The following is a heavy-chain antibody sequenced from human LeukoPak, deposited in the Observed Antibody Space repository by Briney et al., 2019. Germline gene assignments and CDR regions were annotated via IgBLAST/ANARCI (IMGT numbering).Heavy chain of an antibody. CDR2: IYYSGST. D-gene: IGHD2-2*01. V-gene: IGHV4-59*08. CDR3: ARSTMGTAFDI. J-gene: IGHJ3*02. CDR1: GGSISSYY. Sequence: PSVTLSLTCTVSGGSISSYYWSWIRQPPGKGLEWIGYIYYSGSTNYNPSLKSRVTISVDTSKNQFSLKLSSVTAADTAVYYCARSTMGTAFDIWGQGTMVTVSS.